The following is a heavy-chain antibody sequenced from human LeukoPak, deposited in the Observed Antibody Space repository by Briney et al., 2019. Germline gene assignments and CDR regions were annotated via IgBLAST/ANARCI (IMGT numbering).Heavy chain of an antibody. CDR3: ARRRQQLPNYYYYGMDV. CDR2: IYHSGST. D-gene: IGHD6-13*01. J-gene: IGHJ6*02. CDR1: GGSISSSSYY. Sequence: SETLSLTCTVSGGSISSSSYYWGWIRQPPGKGLEWIGSIYHSGSTYYNPSLKSRVTISVDTSKNQFSLKLSSVTAADTAVYYCARRRQQLPNYYYYGMDVWGQGTTVTVSS. V-gene: IGHV4-39*01.